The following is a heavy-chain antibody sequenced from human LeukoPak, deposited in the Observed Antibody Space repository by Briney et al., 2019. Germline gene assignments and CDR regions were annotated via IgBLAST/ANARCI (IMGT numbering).Heavy chain of an antibody. D-gene: IGHD4/OR15-4a*01. J-gene: IGHJ1*01. V-gene: IGHV2-5*02. CDR2: IYGDDDK. CDR3: AHSFYGVSPEYFNQ. Sequence: SGPTLVNPTQTLTLTCTFSGFSLNTGGVSVAWIRQPPGKALEWLALIYGDDDKRYSPSLKTRLAITKDTSKNQVVLTMTNMDPVDTATYYCAHSFYGVSPEYFNQWGQGTLVTVSS. CDR1: GFSLNTGGVS.